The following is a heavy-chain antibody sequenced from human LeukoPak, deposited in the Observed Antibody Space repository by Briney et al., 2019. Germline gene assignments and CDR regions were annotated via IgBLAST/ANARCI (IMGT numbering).Heavy chain of an antibody. V-gene: IGHV4-61*02. J-gene: IGHJ3*02. D-gene: IGHD1-26*01. CDR3: ASHSGSHNDAFDI. Sequence: SETLSLTCIVSGGSISSGRYYWSWIRQPAGKGLEWIGRIYTSGSTNYNPSLKSRVIISVDTSKNQFSLKLSSVTAADTAVYYCASHSGSHNDAFDIWGQGTMVTVSS. CDR1: GGSISSGRYY. CDR2: IYTSGST.